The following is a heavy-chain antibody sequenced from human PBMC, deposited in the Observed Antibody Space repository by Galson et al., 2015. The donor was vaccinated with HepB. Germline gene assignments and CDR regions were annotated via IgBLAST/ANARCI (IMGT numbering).Heavy chain of an antibody. CDR1: GFSFTRYA. CDR2: ITSIGGNS. Sequence: SLRLSCAASGFSFTRYAMTWVRQAPGTRLEWVSSITSIGGNSYYTDSVEGRLTVSRDNSKNTLLLQLNRLRAEDTAMYFCAKDGIMVANNPYHFHYWGQGTLVTVSS. CDR3: AKDGIMVANNPYHFHY. J-gene: IGHJ4*02. D-gene: IGHD2-15*01. V-gene: IGHV3-23*01.